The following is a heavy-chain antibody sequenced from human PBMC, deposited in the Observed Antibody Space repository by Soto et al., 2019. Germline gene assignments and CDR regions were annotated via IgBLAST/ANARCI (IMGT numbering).Heavy chain of an antibody. D-gene: IGHD1-7*01. CDR3: VKLRLEIRYLDS. CDR2: INGSGDSK. V-gene: IGHV3-23*01. J-gene: IGHJ4*02. Sequence: EVQLSESGGGLVQPGGSLRLSCAASGFTFSRYGMSWVRQAPGKGLEWVSAINGSGDSKSYADSVKGRFTISRDSSNNTVYLQMNRLRADDTAVYDCVKLRLEIRYLDSWGLGALVIVSS. CDR1: GFTFSRYG.